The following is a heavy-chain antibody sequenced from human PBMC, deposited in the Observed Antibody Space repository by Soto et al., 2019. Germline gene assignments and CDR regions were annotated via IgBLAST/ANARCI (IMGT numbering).Heavy chain of an antibody. V-gene: IGHV4-30-2*01. CDR2: IYRSGST. Sequence: SETLSLTCVVSGGSISRGDFSWTWIRQPPGKGLEWVGYIYRSGSTYYNPSLNSPVSISLDKSKNQFSLNLTSVTAADTAVYYCARGKTNYFFDLWGQGHLVTVS. CDR1: GGSISRGDFS. CDR3: ARGKTNYFFDL. J-gene: IGHJ4*02. D-gene: IGHD3-10*01.